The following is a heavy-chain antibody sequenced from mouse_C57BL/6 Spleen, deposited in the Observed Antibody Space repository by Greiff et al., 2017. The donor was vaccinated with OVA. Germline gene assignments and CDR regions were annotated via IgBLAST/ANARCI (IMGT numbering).Heavy chain of an antibody. V-gene: IGHV1-18*01. D-gene: IGHD2-4*01. Sequence: VQLQQSGPELVKPGASVKIPCKASGYTFTDYNMDWVKQSHGKSLEWIGDINPNNGGTIYNQKFKGKATLTVDKSSSTAYMKLRSLTSEDTAVYYCSSRYDYDVTSFAYWGQGTLVTVSA. J-gene: IGHJ3*01. CDR1: GYTFTDYN. CDR3: SSRYDYDVTSFAY. CDR2: INPNNGGT.